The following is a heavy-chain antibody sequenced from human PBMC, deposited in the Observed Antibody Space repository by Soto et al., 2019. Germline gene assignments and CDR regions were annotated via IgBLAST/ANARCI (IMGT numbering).Heavy chain of an antibody. J-gene: IGHJ4*02. D-gene: IGHD3-10*01. Sequence: SGGSLRLSCAASGFTFSSYWMSWGRQGPGKGLEWVANIKQDGIEKYYVDSVKGRFAISRDNAKNSLYLQMNSLRAEDTAVYYCARDPHPTPDLWFGEIMFDYWGQGTLVTVSS. CDR2: IKQDGIEK. CDR3: ARDPHPTPDLWFGEIMFDY. V-gene: IGHV3-7*03. CDR1: GFTFSSYW.